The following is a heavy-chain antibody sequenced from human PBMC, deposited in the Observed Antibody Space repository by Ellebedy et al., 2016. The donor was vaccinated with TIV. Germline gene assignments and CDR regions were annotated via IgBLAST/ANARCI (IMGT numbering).Heavy chain of an antibody. D-gene: IGHD5-24*01. CDR2: VYHTGHT. V-gene: IGHV4-4*02. CDR3: ARDWTRGGGYIPHWFDP. J-gene: IGHJ5*02. CDR1: RDSINNDNF. Sequence: MPSETLSLTCGVSRDSINNDNFWSWVRQPPGRGLEWIGEVYHTGHTNYNPSLRSRVTITVDKSKGQFSLTLRSMTAADTAVYFCARDWTRGGGYIPHWFDPWGQGTLVTVSP.